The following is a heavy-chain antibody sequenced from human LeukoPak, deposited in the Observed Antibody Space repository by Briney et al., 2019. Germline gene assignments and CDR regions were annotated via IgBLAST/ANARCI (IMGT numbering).Heavy chain of an antibody. V-gene: IGHV3-53*01. D-gene: IGHD4/OR15-4a*01. CDR3: ARRAGAYSHPYDY. J-gene: IGHJ4*02. CDR1: GFTVSTNS. CDR2: IYSSNT. Sequence: GGSLTLSCTVSGFTVSTNSMSWVRQAPGKGLEWVSFIYSSNTHYTDSVKVRFTISRDNSKNTLYLQMNSLRAEDTAVYYCARRAGAYSHPYDYWGQGTLVTVSS.